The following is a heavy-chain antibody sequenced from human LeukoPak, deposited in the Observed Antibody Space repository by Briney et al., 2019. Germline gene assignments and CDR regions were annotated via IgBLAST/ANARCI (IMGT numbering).Heavy chain of an antibody. D-gene: IGHD3-22*01. V-gene: IGHV3-30*02. CDR1: GFTFSSYG. CDR3: AKGNYYDSSAYNWFDP. J-gene: IGHJ5*02. CDR2: IRYDGTNK. Sequence: GGSLRLSCAASGFTFSSYGMHWVRQAPGKGLEWVAFIRYDGTNKYYAESVKGRFTISRDNSKNTLYVQMNSLRAEDTAVYYCAKGNYYDSSAYNWFDPWGQGTLVIVSS.